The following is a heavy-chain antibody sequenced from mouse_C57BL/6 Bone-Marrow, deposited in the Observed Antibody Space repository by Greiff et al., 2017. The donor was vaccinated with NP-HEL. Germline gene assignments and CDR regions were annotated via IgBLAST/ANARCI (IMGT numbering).Heavy chain of an antibody. CDR3: ASPNSNYFYYYAMDY. CDR1: GYTFTDYY. V-gene: IGHV1-76*01. CDR2: IYPGSGNT. D-gene: IGHD2-5*01. J-gene: IGHJ4*01. Sequence: VQLQQSGAELVRPGASVKLSCKASGYTFTDYYINWVKQRPGQGLEWIARIYPGSGNTYYNEKFQGKATLTADKSSSTAYMQLISLTSEDSAVYFFASPNSNYFYYYAMDYWGQGTSVTVSS.